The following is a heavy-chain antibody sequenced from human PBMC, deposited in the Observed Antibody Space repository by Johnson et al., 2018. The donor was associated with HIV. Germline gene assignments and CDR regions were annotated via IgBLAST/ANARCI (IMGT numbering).Heavy chain of an antibody. CDR2: IKQDGSEK. V-gene: IGHV3-7*03. CDR3: ARLQSGVADDAFDI. J-gene: IGHJ3*02. D-gene: IGHD2-15*01. CDR1: GFTFSSYA. Sequence: EVQLVESGGGVVQPGGSLRLSCAASGFTFSSYALHWVRQAPGKGLEWVANIKQDGSEKYYVDSVKGRFTISRDNAKSSLYLQMNSLRAEDTAVYYCARLQSGVADDAFDIWGQGTTVTVSS.